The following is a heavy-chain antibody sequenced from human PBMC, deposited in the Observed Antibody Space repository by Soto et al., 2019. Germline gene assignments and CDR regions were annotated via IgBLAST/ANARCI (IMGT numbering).Heavy chain of an antibody. J-gene: IGHJ6*02. CDR2: ISYDGSNK. V-gene: IGHV3-30*18. Sequence: PRGSLRLSCSASGFIFSSYGMHWVRQAPGRGLDWVAVISYDGSNKYYADSVKGRFTISRDNSKNTLYLQMNSLRAEDTAVYYCAKDRYCSGGSCLNFYGMDVWGQGTTVTVSS. CDR1: GFIFSSYG. CDR3: AKDRYCSGGSCLNFYGMDV. D-gene: IGHD2-15*01.